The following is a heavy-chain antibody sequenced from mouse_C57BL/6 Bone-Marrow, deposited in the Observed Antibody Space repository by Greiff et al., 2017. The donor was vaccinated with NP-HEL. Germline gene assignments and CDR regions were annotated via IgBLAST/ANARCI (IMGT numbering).Heavy chain of an antibody. D-gene: IGHD1-1*01. V-gene: IGHV5-16*01. CDR3: ASDRAPFYYGSSYWYFDV. CDR1: GFTFSDYY. J-gene: IGHJ1*03. CDR2: INYDGSST. Sequence: EVMLVESEGGLVQPGSSMKLSCTASGFTFSDYYMACVRQVPEKGLEWVANINYDGSSTYYLDSLKSRFLISRDNAKNILYLQMSILKSEDTATYYCASDRAPFYYGSSYWYFDVWGTGTTVTVSS.